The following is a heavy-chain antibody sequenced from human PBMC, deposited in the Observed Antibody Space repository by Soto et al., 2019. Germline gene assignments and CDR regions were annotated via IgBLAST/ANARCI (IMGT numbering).Heavy chain of an antibody. Sequence: PSETLSLTCTVSGGSISSGGYYWSWIRQHPXKGLEWIGYIYYSGSTYYNPSLKSRVTISVDTSKNQFSLKLSSVTAADTAVYYCARESCCGGSCPGGPYGMDVWGQGTTVTVSS. V-gene: IGHV4-31*03. CDR3: ARESCCGGSCPGGPYGMDV. J-gene: IGHJ6*02. CDR2: IYYSGST. CDR1: GGSISSGGYY. D-gene: IGHD2-15*01.